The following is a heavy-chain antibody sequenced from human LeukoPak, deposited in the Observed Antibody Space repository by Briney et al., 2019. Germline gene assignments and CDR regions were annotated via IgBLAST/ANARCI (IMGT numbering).Heavy chain of an antibody. CDR2: IGGSGGST. D-gene: IGHD3-10*01. V-gene: IGHV3-23*01. Sequence: PGGSLRLSCAASGFTFSSYAMTWVRQAPGKGLEWVSAIGGSGGSTYYADSVKGRFTISRDNSKNTLYLQMNSLRAEDTAVYYCAKQSGGSGTYYYCWGQGTLVTVSS. CDR1: GFTFSSYA. J-gene: IGHJ4*02. CDR3: AKQSGGSGTYYYC.